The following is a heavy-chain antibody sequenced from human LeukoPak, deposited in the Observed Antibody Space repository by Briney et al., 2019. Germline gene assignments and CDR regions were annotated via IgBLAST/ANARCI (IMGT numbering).Heavy chain of an antibody. V-gene: IGHV1-46*01. Sequence: GASVKVSCKSSGYTFTSYYMHWVRHAPGQGLEWMGIINPSGGSTSYVQKFQGRVTMNRNTSTRKVYMEVSSLRSEDTAVYYCARDVASLGMDVWGQGTTVTVS. J-gene: IGHJ6*02. D-gene: IGHD3-16*02. CDR2: INPSGGST. CDR3: ARDVASLGMDV. CDR1: GYTFTSYY.